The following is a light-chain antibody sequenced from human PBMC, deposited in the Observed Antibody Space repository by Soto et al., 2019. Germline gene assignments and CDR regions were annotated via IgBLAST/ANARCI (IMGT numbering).Light chain of an antibody. V-gene: IGLV2-8*01. J-gene: IGLJ2*01. CDR1: SSDVGGYNY. CDR3: SSYAGSNNLV. Sequence: QSALTQPPSASGSPGQSVTISCTGTSSDVGGYNYVSWYQQHPGKAPKLMIYEVNKRPSGVPDRFSGSKSGNTAPLTVSGLRAEDQADYYCSSYAGSNNLVFGGGTKLTVL. CDR2: EVN.